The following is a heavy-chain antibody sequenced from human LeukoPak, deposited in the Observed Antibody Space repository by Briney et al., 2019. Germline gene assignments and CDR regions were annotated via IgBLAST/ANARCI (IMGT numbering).Heavy chain of an antibody. Sequence: PSETLSFTCAVYGGSFSGYYWSWIRQPPGKGLEWIGEINHSGSTNYNPSLKSRVTISVDTSKNQFSLKLSSVTAADTAVYYCARGWGYSSSWGQGTLVTVSS. CDR1: GGSFSGYY. CDR2: INHSGST. D-gene: IGHD6-13*01. V-gene: IGHV4-34*01. J-gene: IGHJ4*02. CDR3: ARGWGYSSS.